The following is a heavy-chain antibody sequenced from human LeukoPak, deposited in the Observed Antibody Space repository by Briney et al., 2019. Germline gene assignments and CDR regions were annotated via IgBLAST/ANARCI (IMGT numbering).Heavy chain of an antibody. V-gene: IGHV4-59*07. CDR3: ASMSIAARLFDY. Sequence: SDTLSLTCTVSGGSISSYYWSWIRQPPGKGLEWIGYIYYSGSTNYNPSLKSRVTISVDTSKNQFSLKLSSVTAVDTAVYYCASMSIAARLFDYWGQGTLVTVSS. J-gene: IGHJ4*02. D-gene: IGHD6-6*01. CDR1: GGSISSYY. CDR2: IYYSGST.